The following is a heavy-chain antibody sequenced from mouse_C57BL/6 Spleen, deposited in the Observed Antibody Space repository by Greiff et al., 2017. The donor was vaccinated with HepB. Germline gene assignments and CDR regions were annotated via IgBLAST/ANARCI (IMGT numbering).Heavy chain of an antibody. CDR2: ISGGGGNT. D-gene: IGHD1-1*01. CDR1: GFTFSSYT. Sequence: EVKLVESGGGLVKPGGSLKLSCAASGFTFSSYTMSWVRQTPEKRLEWVATISGGGGNTYYPDSVKGRFTISRDNAKNTLYLQMSSLRSEDTALYYCARQEDYYGSSYRGFDYWGQGTTLTVSS. CDR3: ARQEDYYGSSYRGFDY. V-gene: IGHV5-9*01. J-gene: IGHJ2*01.